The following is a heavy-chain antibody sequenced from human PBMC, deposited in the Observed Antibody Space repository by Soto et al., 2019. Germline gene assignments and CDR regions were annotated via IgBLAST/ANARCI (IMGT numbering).Heavy chain of an antibody. Sequence: PGGSLRLSCAASGFTFSSYWMHWVRQAPGKGLVWVSRINSDGSSTSYADSVKGRFTISRDNAKNTLYLQMNSLRAEDTAVYYWARAEGGGYYYGMDVWGKVTTVTVSS. V-gene: IGHV3-74*01. D-gene: IGHD3-16*01. CDR1: GFTFSSYW. CDR2: INSDGSST. CDR3: ARAEGGGYYYGMDV. J-gene: IGHJ6*04.